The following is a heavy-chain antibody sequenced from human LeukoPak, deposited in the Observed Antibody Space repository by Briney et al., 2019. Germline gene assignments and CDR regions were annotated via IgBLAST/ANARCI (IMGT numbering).Heavy chain of an antibody. CDR3: ARSSGWYAPAIDY. Sequence: ASVKVSCKASGYTFTTYDFTWVRQAPGQGLEWMAWISGSNGNRNYAQKLQGRVTMPTDTSTSTAYMELRSLRSDDTAVYYCARSSGWYAPAIDYWGQGTLVTVSS. V-gene: IGHV1-18*01. D-gene: IGHD6-19*01. CDR1: GYTFTTYD. CDR2: ISGSNGNR. J-gene: IGHJ4*02.